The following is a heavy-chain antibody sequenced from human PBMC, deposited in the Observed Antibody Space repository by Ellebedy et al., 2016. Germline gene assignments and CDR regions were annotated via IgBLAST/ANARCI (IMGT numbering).Heavy chain of an antibody. CDR2: IYYTGTT. D-gene: IGHD3-10*01. CDR3: ARIRGVSFGERPIDY. Sequence: SETLSLTCIVSGGSISRYYWSWIRQPPGRGLEWIGNIYYTGTTNYNPSLQSRVTISLDTSKNQFSLRLTSVTAAATAVYYCARIRGVSFGERPIDYWGQGTLVTVSS. J-gene: IGHJ4*02. CDR1: GGSISRYY. V-gene: IGHV4-59*01.